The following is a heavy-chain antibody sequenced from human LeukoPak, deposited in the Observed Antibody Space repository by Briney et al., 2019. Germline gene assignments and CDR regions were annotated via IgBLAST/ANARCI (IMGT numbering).Heavy chain of an antibody. CDR2: IFSGGST. Sequence: GGSLSLSCAASGFPLSLYYMPWVRQAPGRGLEGVSVIFSGGSTYYADSVKGRFTVSRDNSKNTLYLQMNSLRAEDTAMYYCARGLGYCTSTTCLLPFDYWGQGTLVTVSS. V-gene: IGHV3-53*01. CDR1: GFPLSLYY. CDR3: ARGLGYCTSTTCLLPFDY. J-gene: IGHJ4*02. D-gene: IGHD2-2*01.